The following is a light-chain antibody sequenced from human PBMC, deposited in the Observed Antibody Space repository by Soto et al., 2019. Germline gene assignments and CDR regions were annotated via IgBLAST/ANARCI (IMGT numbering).Light chain of an antibody. J-gene: IGKJ4*01. Sequence: EIVLTQSPATLSLSPGERASLSCRASQSVSNYLAWYQQKPGQAPRLLIYDASNRATGIPARFSGSGSGTDFTLTISSLEAEDFAVYYCQQRSNWPPLTFGGGTKVEIK. CDR3: QQRSNWPPLT. V-gene: IGKV3-11*01. CDR2: DAS. CDR1: QSVSNY.